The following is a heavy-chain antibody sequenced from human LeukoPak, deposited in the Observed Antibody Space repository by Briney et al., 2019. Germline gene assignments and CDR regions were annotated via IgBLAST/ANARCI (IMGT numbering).Heavy chain of an antibody. CDR1: GFTFSSYA. J-gene: IGHJ4*02. V-gene: IGHV3-23*01. CDR2: ISGSGGST. D-gene: IGHD2-2*01. CDR3: AKLSSTSCYAGYAY. Sequence: GGSLKLSCAASGFTFSSYAMSWVRQAPGKGLEWVSAISGSGGSTYYADSVKGRFTISRDNSKNTLYLQMNSPRAEDTAVYYCAKLSSTSCYAGYAYWGQGTLVTVSS.